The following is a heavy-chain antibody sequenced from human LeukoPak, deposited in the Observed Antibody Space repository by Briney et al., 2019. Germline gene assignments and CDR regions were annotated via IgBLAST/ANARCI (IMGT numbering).Heavy chain of an antibody. D-gene: IGHD3-10*01. CDR1: GFTFSSYS. CDR2: ISTSSSII. CDR3: ARQILWANDAFDI. J-gene: IGHJ3*02. V-gene: IGHV3-48*04. Sequence: PGGSLRLSCAASGFTFSSYSMNWVRQAPGKGLEWVSYISTSSSIIYYADSVKGRFTISRDNAKNSLYLQMNSLRAEDMALYYCARQILWANDAFDIWGQGTMVTVSS.